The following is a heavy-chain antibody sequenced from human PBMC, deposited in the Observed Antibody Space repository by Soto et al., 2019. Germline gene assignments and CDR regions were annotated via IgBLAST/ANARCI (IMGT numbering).Heavy chain of an antibody. Sequence: SETLSLTCTISRNSISSYYGSWIRQPPGKGLEWIGYIYYSGSTNYNPSLKSRVTISVDTSKNQCSLKLNAMTAADTAVYYCARHNYGSGSTYFDYWGQGTLVTVSS. J-gene: IGHJ4*02. D-gene: IGHD3-10*01. CDR1: RNSISSYY. CDR3: ARHNYGSGSTYFDY. CDR2: IYYSGST. V-gene: IGHV4-59*08.